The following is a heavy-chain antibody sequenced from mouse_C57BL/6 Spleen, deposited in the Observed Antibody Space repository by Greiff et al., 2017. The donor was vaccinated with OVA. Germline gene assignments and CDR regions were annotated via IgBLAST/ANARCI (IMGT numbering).Heavy chain of an antibody. CDR2: IDPSDSYT. J-gene: IGHJ4*01. CDR3: ARNPYYAMDY. CDR1: GYTFTSYW. V-gene: IGHV1-69*01. Sequence: QVQLQQPGAELVMPGASVKLSCKASGYTFTSYWMHWVKQRPGQGLEWIGEIDPSDSYTTYNQKFKGKSTLTVDKSSSTAYLQLSSLTSEDSAVYYCARNPYYAMDYWGQGTSVTVSS.